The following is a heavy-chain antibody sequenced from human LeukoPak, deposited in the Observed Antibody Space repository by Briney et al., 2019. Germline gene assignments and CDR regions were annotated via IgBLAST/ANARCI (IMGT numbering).Heavy chain of an antibody. CDR3: ARGGATTLFDY. D-gene: IGHD1-26*01. CDR1: GFTFSSYA. Sequence: SGGSLRLSCAASGFTFSSYAMHWVGQAPGKGLEYVSAITTNGDKTYYGNSVKGRFTISRDNSKNTLYLQMGSLRIEDMAVYYCARGGATTLFDYWGQGTLVTVSS. CDR2: ITTNGDKT. V-gene: IGHV3-64*01. J-gene: IGHJ4*02.